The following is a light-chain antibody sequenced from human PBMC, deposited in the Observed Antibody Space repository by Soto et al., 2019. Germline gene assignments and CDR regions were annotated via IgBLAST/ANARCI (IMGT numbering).Light chain of an antibody. J-gene: IGKJ4*01. Sequence: IQLTKSQSSLSASVGDRVTITCRASQDIAIYLAWYQQKPGEAPKLLIYAASTLYGGVPSRFSGSGSGTDFALTITSLQAEDFATYYCQQLRMYPSTFGGGTKVDIK. V-gene: IGKV1-9*01. CDR2: AAS. CDR1: QDIAIY. CDR3: QQLRMYPST.